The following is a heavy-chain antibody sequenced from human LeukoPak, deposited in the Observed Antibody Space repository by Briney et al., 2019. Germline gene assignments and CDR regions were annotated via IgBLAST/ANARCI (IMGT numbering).Heavy chain of an antibody. V-gene: IGHV3-7*02. CDR3: ASLPLENYYYGMDV. CDR1: GFTLSSYW. CDR2: IKEDGSEK. J-gene: IGHJ6*02. Sequence: GGSLRLSCAASGFTLSSYWMRCVRQAPGKGLEWVANIKEDGSEKYYVDSVKGRFTVSRDNAKNSLYLQMNSLRAEHTAVYFCASLPLENYYYGMDVWGQGTTVTVSS.